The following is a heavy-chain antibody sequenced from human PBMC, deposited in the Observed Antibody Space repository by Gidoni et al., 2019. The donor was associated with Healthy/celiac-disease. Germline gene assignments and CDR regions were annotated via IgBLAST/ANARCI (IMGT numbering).Heavy chain of an antibody. J-gene: IGHJ5*02. CDR3: ARHGGVNFWSGYRGGELDNWFDP. V-gene: IGHV5-51*01. D-gene: IGHD3-3*01. CDR1: GYSFASDW. Sequence: EVQMGQSGDEVKRPGQSLQISWAGSGYSFASDWLRWVRQMPGKGLEWIGILYPGDSETRDSPSFQGQVTISADKSIITAYLQWSSLKASDTDMYYCARHGGVNFWSGYRGGELDNWFDPWGQGTLVTVSS. CDR2: LYPGDSET.